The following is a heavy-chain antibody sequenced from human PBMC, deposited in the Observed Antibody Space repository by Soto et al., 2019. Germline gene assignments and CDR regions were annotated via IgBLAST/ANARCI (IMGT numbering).Heavy chain of an antibody. V-gene: IGHV4-61*01. D-gene: IGHD3-10*01. CDR3: SYGSSFDY. CDR2: ITNSGRT. J-gene: IGHJ4*02. CDR1: GASLRRGSYY. Sequence: SETLSLTCTVSGASLRRGSYYWSWIRHPPGKGLEWIEYITNSGRTNYDPALKSRLTMSVDTYQNQFSLQLNSVTAADTAVYYCSYGSSFDYWGQGTLVTVSS.